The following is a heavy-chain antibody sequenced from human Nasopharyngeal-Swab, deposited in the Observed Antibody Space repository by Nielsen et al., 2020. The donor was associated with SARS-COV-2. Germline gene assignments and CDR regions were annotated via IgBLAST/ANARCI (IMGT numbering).Heavy chain of an antibody. CDR2: IYYSGNT. J-gene: IGHJ4*02. CDR3: ARHALVTKDFDY. V-gene: IGHV4-39*01. D-gene: IGHD4-17*01. Sequence: WIRQPPGKGLEWIGSIYYSGNTYYNPSLKSRVTISVDTSKNQFSLKLSSVTAADTAVYYCARHALVTKDFDYWGQGTLVTVSS.